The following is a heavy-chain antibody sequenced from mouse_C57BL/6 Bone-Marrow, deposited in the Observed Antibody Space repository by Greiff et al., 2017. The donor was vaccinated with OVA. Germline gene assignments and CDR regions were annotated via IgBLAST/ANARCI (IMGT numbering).Heavy chain of an antibody. J-gene: IGHJ1*03. Sequence: VQLKQSGAELVRPGASVKLSCTASGFNIKDDYMHWVKQRPEQGLEWIGWIDAENGDTEYASKFQGKATITADTSSNTAYLQLSSLTSEDTAVYYCTPGGFDVWGTGTTVTVAS. V-gene: IGHV14-4*01. CDR1: GFNIKDDY. CDR3: TPGGFDV. CDR2: IDAENGDT. D-gene: IGHD3-1*01.